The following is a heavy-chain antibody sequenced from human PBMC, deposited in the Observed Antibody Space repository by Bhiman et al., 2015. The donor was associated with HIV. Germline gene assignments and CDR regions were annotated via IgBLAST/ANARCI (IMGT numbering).Heavy chain of an antibody. Sequence: EVQLVESGGGLVQPGGSLRLSCAASGFTFSSYWMSWVRQTPGKGLEWVANIKQDGTEKYYVDSVKGRFTISRDNAKNSLYLQMNSLRVEDTAVYFCVRDFFRGVFMDYYYGMDVWGQGTTVTVSS. CDR1: GFTFSSYW. CDR2: IKQDGTEK. J-gene: IGHJ6*02. D-gene: IGHD2-2*03. CDR3: VRDFFRGVFMDYYYGMDV. V-gene: IGHV3-7*01.